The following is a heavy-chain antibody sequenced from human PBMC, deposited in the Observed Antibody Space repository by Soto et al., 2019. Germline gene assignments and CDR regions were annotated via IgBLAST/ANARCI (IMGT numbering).Heavy chain of an antibody. Sequence: QVQLVQSGAEVKKPGASVKVSCKASGYTFTSYAMHWVRQAPGQRLEWMGWINAGNGNTKYSQKFQGRVTITRDTSASTAYMELSSLRSEDTAVYYCARWLQSWGWFDPWGQGTLVTVSS. CDR3: ARWLQSWGWFDP. V-gene: IGHV1-3*01. CDR1: GYTFTSYA. D-gene: IGHD5-12*01. J-gene: IGHJ5*02. CDR2: INAGNGNT.